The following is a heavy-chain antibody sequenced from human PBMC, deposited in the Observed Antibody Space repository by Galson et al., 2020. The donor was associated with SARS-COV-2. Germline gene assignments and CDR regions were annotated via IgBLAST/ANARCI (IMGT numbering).Heavy chain of an antibody. CDR3: AKMEVENWFDP. CDR2: IYYSGNT. J-gene: IGHJ5*02. V-gene: IGHV4-31*03. CDR1: GATISSGDSY. Sequence: SETLSLTCTVSGATISSGDSYWSWIRQRPGKGLEWIWYIYYSGNTYYIPSLTSRVTISLDTSKNQVSLKLSSVTAADTAVYYCAKMEVENWFDPWGQGTLVTVSS. D-gene: IGHD1-1*01.